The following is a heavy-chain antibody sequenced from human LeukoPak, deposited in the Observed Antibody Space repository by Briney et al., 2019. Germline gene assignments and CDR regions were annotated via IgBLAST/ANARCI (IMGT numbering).Heavy chain of an antibody. J-gene: IGHJ6*02. V-gene: IGHV4-59*01. D-gene: IGHD3-9*01. CDR3: ARTNILSYYYYYGMDV. Sequence: KPSETLSLTCTVSGGSISSYCWSWIRQPPGKGLEWIGYIYYSGSTNYNPSLKSRVTISVDTSKNQFSLKLSSVTAADTAVYYCARTNILSYYYYYGMDVWGQGTTVTVSS. CDR2: IYYSGST. CDR1: GGSISSYC.